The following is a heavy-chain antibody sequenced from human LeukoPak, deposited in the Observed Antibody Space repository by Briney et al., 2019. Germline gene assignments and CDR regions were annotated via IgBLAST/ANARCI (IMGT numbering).Heavy chain of an antibody. V-gene: IGHV1-18*01. CDR1: GYTFTSYG. D-gene: IGHD2-15*01. CDR2: ISAYNGNT. Sequence: ASVKVSCKASGYTFTSYGISWGRHAPGQGLEWMGWISAYNGNTNSAQKLQGRVTMTTDTSTSTAYMELRSLRSEDTAVYYCARESDCSGGSCYDYYYYMDVWGKGTTVTVSS. CDR3: ARESDCSGGSCYDYYYYMDV. J-gene: IGHJ6*03.